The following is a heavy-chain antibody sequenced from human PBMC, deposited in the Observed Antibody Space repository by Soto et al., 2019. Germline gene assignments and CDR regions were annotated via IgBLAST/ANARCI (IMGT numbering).Heavy chain of an antibody. CDR2: ISSDGSIT. CDR1: GFIVSSYW. V-gene: IGHV3-74*01. Sequence: EVQLVESGGGLVQPGGSLRVSCAASGFIVSSYWMHWVRQDPGKGLVWVSRISSDGSITFYADSAKGRFTISRDNAKNTLYLQMSSLRAEDTAVYFCTREGVAYSYDYWGQGTLVTVSS. CDR3: TREGVAYSYDY. D-gene: IGHD5-18*01. J-gene: IGHJ4*02.